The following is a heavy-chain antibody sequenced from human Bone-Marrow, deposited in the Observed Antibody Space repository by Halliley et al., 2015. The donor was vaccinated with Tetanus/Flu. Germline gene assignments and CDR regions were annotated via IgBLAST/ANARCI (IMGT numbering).Heavy chain of an antibody. Sequence: TLSLTCTASGGSISGYYWGWIRQAPGKGLEWIGYVFYTGITMYNPSLRSRLTISVDTSNNHFSLKLTSVTAAATAVYYCARHHPGGLSRQVWALDNWGQGTLVTVSS. CDR1: GGSISGYY. CDR2: VFYTGIT. CDR3: ARHHPGGLSRQVWALDN. D-gene: IGHD5-12*01. J-gene: IGHJ4*02. V-gene: IGHV4-59*01.